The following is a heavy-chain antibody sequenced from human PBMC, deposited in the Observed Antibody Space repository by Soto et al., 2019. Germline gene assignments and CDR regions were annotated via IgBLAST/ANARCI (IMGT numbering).Heavy chain of an antibody. V-gene: IGHV3-23*01. D-gene: IGHD2-15*01. CDR1: GFTFSSYA. CDR3: AKLLGPFYYYPMVV. Sequence: GGSLRLSCAASGFTFSSYAMNWVRQAPGKGLEWVSAISGSGGSTYYADSVKGRFTISRDNSKNTLYLQMNSLRAEDTAVYYCAKLLGPFYYYPMVVWGQGTTVTLS. J-gene: IGHJ6*02. CDR2: ISGSGGST.